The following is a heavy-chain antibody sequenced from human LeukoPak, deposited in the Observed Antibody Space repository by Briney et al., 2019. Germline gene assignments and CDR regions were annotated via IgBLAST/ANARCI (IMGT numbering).Heavy chain of an antibody. CDR2: ISYHGNNK. V-gene: IGHV3-30-3*01. CDR1: GFTFSSYA. Sequence: PGRSLRLSCAASGFTFSSYAMHWVRQAPGKGLVWVAVISYHGNNKYYADSVKGRFTISRDNSKNTLYLQMNSLRAEDTAVYYCVRDKGCSGGSCYSASYYYGMDVWGQGTTVTVSS. CDR3: VRDKGCSGGSCYSASYYYGMDV. J-gene: IGHJ6*02. D-gene: IGHD2-15*01.